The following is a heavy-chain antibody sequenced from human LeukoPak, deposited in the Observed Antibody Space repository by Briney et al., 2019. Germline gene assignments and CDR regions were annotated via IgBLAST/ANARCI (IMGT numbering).Heavy chain of an antibody. Sequence: GGSLRLSCAASGFTFSSYGMHWVRQAPGKGLEWVAFIRYDGSNKYYADSVKGRFTISRDNSKNTLYLQMNSLRAEDTAVCYCARVFGYSSGWSDYWGQGTLVTVSS. CDR2: IRYDGSNK. D-gene: IGHD6-19*01. CDR3: ARVFGYSSGWSDY. V-gene: IGHV3-30*02. CDR1: GFTFSSYG. J-gene: IGHJ4*02.